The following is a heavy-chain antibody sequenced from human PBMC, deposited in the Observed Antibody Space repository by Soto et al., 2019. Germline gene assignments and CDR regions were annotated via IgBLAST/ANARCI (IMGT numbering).Heavy chain of an antibody. V-gene: IGHV1-3*01. CDR3: ASSYYYDSSGYSSLYYYYGMDI. CDR1: GYSFTSYA. CDR2: INAGNGNT. J-gene: IGHJ6*04. D-gene: IGHD3-22*01. Sequence: GASVKVSCKASGYSFTSYAMHWVRQAPGQRLEWMGWINAGNGNTKYSQRFQGRVAITRDTSASTAYMELSSLRSEDTAVYYCASSYYYDSSGYSSLYYYYGMDICGKETTVPLSS.